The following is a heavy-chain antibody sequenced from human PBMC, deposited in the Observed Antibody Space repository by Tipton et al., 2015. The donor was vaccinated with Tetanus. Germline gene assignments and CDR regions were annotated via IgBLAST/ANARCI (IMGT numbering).Heavy chain of an antibody. CDR3: ARTPATAVTDY. J-gene: IGHJ4*02. CDR2: ISGSASPI. V-gene: IGHV3-11*01. CDR1: GFAFSDYY. D-gene: IGHD4-17*01. Sequence: SLRLSCAASGFAFSDYYMSWIRQAPGKGLEWVSYISGSASPIYYADSVKGRFTISRDNAKNSLYLQMNSLRAEDTAVYYCARTPATAVTDYWGQGTLVTASS.